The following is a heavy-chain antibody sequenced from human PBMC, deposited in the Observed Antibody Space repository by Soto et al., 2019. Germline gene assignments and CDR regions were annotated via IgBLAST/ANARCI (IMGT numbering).Heavy chain of an antibody. CDR1: GGSVRSSGYS. CDR2: VSSSGST. J-gene: IGHJ1*01. D-gene: IGHD6-25*01. Sequence: QVQLQESGPGLVKPSETLSLTCTVSGGSVRSSGYSWSWIRQPPGKGLEWIGYVSSSGSTNYNPSLFSRVTISVDTSKNRSSPKPRSVTAADTAVYYCARGSGIPPAAKTEYFQHWGKGTLVTVSS. CDR3: ARGSGIPPAAKTEYFQH. V-gene: IGHV4-61*08.